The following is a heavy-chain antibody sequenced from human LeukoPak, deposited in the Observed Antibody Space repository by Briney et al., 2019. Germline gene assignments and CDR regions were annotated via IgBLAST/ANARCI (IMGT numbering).Heavy chain of an antibody. V-gene: IGHV4-30-2*01. CDR1: GGSISSGGYS. CDR2: IYHSGST. CDR3: ARAATSEAFDI. J-gene: IGHJ3*02. Sequence: PSETLSLTCAVSGGSISSGGYSWSWIRQPPGTGLEWIGYIYHSGSTYYNPSLKSRVTISVDRSKNQFPLKLSSVTAADTAVYYCARAATSEAFDIWGQGTMVTVSS.